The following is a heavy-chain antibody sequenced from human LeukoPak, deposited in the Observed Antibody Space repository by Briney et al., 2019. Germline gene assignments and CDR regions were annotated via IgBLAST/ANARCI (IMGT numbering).Heavy chain of an antibody. CDR1: GGSISSYY. D-gene: IGHD1-1*01. V-gene: IGHV4-59*01. CDR3: ARDKALDGMDV. CDR2: IYYSGST. J-gene: IGHJ6*02. Sequence: TLSLTCTVSGGSISSYYWSWIRQPPGKGLEWIGYIYYSGSTNYNPSLKSRVTISVDTSKNQFSLKLSSVTAADTAVYYCARDKALDGMDVWGQGTTVTVSS.